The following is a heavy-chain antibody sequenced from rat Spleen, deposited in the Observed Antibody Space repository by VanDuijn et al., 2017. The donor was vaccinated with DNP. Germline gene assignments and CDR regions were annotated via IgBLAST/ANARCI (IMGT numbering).Heavy chain of an antibody. J-gene: IGHJ4*01. CDR1: GFTFSNYG. D-gene: IGHD1-12*01. CDR3: ARHRTIMPYYYAMDA. Sequence: EVQLVESGGGLVQPGRSLKLSCAASGFTFSNYGMAWVRQAPTKGLEWVATISYNGGTPYYRDSVKGRFTISRDNAQSTLYLRMDSLRSEDTATYYCARHRTIMPYYYAMDAWGQGASVTVSS. V-gene: IGHV5-29*01. CDR2: ISYNGGTP.